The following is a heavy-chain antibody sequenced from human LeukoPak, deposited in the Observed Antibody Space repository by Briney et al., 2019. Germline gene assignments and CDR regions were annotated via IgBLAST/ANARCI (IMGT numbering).Heavy chain of an antibody. Sequence: SETLSLTCTVSGASFTSFYWSWIRQPAGKGLEWIGHFFSSGSTNYNSSFKSRATISVDKSKNQFSLSLTSVTAEDTAVYHCARDEYRSRWLHPWGQGTLVTVTS. CDR3: ARDEYRSRWLHP. V-gene: IGHV4-4*07. CDR1: GASFTSFY. D-gene: IGHD5-24*01. J-gene: IGHJ5*02. CDR2: FFSSGST.